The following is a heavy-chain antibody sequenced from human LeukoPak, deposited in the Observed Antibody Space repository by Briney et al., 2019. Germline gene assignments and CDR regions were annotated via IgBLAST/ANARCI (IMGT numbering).Heavy chain of an antibody. CDR3: VRGRIYYDSTGYQV. Sequence: SETLSLTCIVSGGSISNYYWSWIRQPPGKGLEWIGHIYYSGSTKYNPSLKSRVTISIDTSKNQFSLKLSSVTAAGTALYYCVRGRIYYDSTGYQVWGQGTLVTVSS. J-gene: IGHJ4*02. CDR2: IYYSGST. CDR1: GGSISNYY. D-gene: IGHD3-22*01. V-gene: IGHV4-59*01.